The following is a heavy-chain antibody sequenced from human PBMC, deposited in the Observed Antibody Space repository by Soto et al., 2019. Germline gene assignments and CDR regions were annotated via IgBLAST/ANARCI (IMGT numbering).Heavy chain of an antibody. J-gene: IGHJ6*02. CDR1: GGSISSSSYY. CDR2: IYYSGST. Sequence: PSETLSLTCTVSGGSISSSSYYWGWIRQPPGKGLECIGSIYYSGSTYYNPSLKSRVTISVDTSKNQFSLKLSSVTAADTAVYYCARHPVGTAMVTAWYYYYGMDVWGQGTTVTVSS. V-gene: IGHV4-39*01. CDR3: ARHPVGTAMVTAWYYYYGMDV. D-gene: IGHD5-18*01.